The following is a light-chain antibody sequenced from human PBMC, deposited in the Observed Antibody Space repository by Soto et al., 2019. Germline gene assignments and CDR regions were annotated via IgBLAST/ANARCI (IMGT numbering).Light chain of an antibody. Sequence: QSALTQPASVSGSRGQSITISCTGSSSDVGGYNYVSWYQQHPGKGPKLMIYEVTNRPSGVSIRFSGSKSGNTASLTISGLQAEDEADYFCSSYTRSSTLYVFGTGTKLTVL. J-gene: IGLJ1*01. CDR3: SSYTRSSTLYV. CDR2: EVT. V-gene: IGLV2-14*01. CDR1: SSDVGGYNY.